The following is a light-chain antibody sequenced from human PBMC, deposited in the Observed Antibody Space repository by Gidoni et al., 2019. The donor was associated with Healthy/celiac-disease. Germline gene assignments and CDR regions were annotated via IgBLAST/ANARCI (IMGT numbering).Light chain of an antibody. Sequence: SYELTQPPSVSVSPGQTASIPCSGDKLGDKYACWYQQKPGQSPGLVIYEESKRPSGIPERFSGSNPGNTATLTISGTQAMEEADYYCQAWDSSSVVFGGGTKLPVL. J-gene: IGLJ2*01. CDR2: EES. CDR1: KLGDKY. V-gene: IGLV3-1*01. CDR3: QAWDSSSVV.